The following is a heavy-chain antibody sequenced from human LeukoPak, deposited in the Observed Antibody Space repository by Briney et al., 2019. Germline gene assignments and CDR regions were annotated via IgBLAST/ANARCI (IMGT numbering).Heavy chain of an antibody. J-gene: IGHJ4*02. CDR1: GGSITSYY. CDR2: IYYSGGI. V-gene: IGHV4-59*13. CDR3: ARGGLSSWISFDS. D-gene: IGHD2-2*03. Sequence: SETLSLTCTVSGGSITSYYWNWIRQPPGKGLEWIGNIYYSGGINYNPSLRGRVTMSVDTSKSQFSLRLSSVTAADTAVYYCARGGLSSWISFDSWGQGTLVTVSS.